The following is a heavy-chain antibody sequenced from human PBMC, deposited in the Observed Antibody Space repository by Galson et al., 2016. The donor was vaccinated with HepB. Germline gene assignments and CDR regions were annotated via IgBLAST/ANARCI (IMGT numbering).Heavy chain of an antibody. D-gene: IGHD2-2*01. Sequence: LRLSCAASGFTVSNKYMSWVRQSPGKGLEWIGEISHSGSTNYNPSFKSRVTISVDTSKKQFSLKLSSVTAADTAVYYCARVYEYCSSTNCYDYWGQGTLVTVSS. CDR2: ISHSGST. J-gene: IGHJ4*02. V-gene: IGHV4-34*01. CDR3: ARVYEYCSSTNCYDY. CDR1: GFTVSNKY.